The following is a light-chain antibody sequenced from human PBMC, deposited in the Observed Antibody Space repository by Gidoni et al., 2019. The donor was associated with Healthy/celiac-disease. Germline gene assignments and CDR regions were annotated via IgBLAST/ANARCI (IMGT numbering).Light chain of an antibody. V-gene: IGKV3-20*01. CDR1: QSVSSSY. Sequence: EIVFTQSPATLSLSPGERATLSCRASQSVSSSYLAWYQQKPGQAPRLLIYGASSRATGIPDRFSGSGSGTDFTLTISRLEPEDFAVYYCQQYGSSTGWTFGQGTKVEIK. CDR2: GAS. J-gene: IGKJ1*01. CDR3: QQYGSSTGWT.